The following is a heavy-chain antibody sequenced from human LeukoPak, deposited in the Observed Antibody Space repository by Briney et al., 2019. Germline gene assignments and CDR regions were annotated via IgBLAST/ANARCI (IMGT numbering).Heavy chain of an antibody. CDR1: GGSISSYY. CDR2: IYTSGST. V-gene: IGHV4-4*07. CDR3: ARASTDYDILTGYSGDYYYYYYVDV. D-gene: IGHD3-9*01. J-gene: IGHJ6*03. Sequence: SETLSLTCTVSGGSISSYYWSWIRQPAGKGLEWIGRIYTSGSTNYNPSLKSRVTMSVDTSKNQFSLKLSSVTAADTAVYYCARASTDYDILTGYSGDYYYYYYVDVWGKGTTVTVSS.